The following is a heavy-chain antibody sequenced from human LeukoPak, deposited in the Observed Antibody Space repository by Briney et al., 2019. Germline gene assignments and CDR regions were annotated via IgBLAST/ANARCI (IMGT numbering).Heavy chain of an antibody. CDR2: ISYDGSNK. J-gene: IGHJ4*02. D-gene: IGHD1-26*01. V-gene: IGHV3-30-3*01. CDR3: ARDRVGATDYFDY. Sequence: GGSLRLSCAASGFTFSSYAMHWVRQAPGKGLEWVAVISYDGSNKYYADSVRGRFTISRDNSKNTLYLQMNSLRAEDTAMYYCARDRVGATDYFDYWGQGTLVTVSS. CDR1: GFTFSSYA.